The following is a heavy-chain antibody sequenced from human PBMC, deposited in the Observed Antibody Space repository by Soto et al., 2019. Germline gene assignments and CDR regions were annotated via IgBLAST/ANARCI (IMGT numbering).Heavy chain of an antibody. J-gene: IGHJ5*02. CDR3: AREVVGATHNWFDP. D-gene: IGHD1-26*01. Sequence: ASVKVSCKASGYTFTSYGISWARQAPGQGLEWMGWISAYNGNTNYAQKLQGRVTMTTDTSTSTAYMELRSLRSDDTAVYYCAREVVGATHNWFDPWGQGTLVTVSS. CDR2: ISAYNGNT. V-gene: IGHV1-18*01. CDR1: GYTFTSYG.